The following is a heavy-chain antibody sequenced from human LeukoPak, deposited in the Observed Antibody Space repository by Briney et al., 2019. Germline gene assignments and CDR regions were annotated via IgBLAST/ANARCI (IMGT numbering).Heavy chain of an antibody. J-gene: IGHJ5*02. V-gene: IGHV4-59*08. CDR3: ARHPTALVSYGFDP. D-gene: IGHD5-18*01. CDR1: GGSFSNYY. Sequence: SETLSLTCTVSGGSFSNYYWSWIRQPPGKGLEWFGYIYYSGSTNYNPSLKSRVTISVDTSKNQFSLNLSSVTAADTAVYYCARHPTALVSYGFDPWGQGTLVTVSS. CDR2: IYYSGST.